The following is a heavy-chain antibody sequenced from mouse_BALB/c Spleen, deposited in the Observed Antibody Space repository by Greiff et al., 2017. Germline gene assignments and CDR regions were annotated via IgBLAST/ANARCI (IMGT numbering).Heavy chain of an antibody. CDR1: GFTFTDYY. CDR3: ARSYYGTGYFDY. CDR2: IRNKANGYTT. D-gene: IGHD1-2*01. V-gene: IGHV7-3*02. Sequence: EVKLVESGGGLVQPGGSLRLSCATSGFTFTDYYMSWVRQPPGKALEWLGFIRNKANGYTTEYSASVKGRFTISRDNSQSILYLQMNTLRAEDSATYYCARSYYGTGYFDYWGQGTTLTVSS. J-gene: IGHJ2*01.